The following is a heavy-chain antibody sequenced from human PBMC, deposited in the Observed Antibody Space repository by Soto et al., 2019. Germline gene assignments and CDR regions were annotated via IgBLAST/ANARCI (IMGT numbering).Heavy chain of an antibody. J-gene: IGHJ6*02. CDR1: GYTFTSYA. D-gene: IGHD6-19*01. V-gene: IGHV1-3*01. CDR3: ASPKSSGWDYYYYGMDV. CDR2: INAGNGNT. Sequence: ASVKVSCKASGYTFTSYAMHWVLQAPGQRLEWMGWINAGNGNTKYSQKFQGRVTITRDTSASTAYMELSSLRSEDTAVYYCASPKSSGWDYYYYGMDVWGQGTTVTVSS.